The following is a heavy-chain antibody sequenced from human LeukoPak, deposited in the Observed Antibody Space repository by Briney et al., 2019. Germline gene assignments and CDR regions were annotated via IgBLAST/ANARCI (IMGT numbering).Heavy chain of an antibody. D-gene: IGHD3-22*01. CDR1: GFTFRSYG. CDR3: ARDRIYYDSSGYSIVGAFDI. CDR2: LRYDGSNK. Sequence: GGSLRLSCAASGFTFRSYGIHWVRQAPGKGLEWVAFLRYDGSNKYYADAVKGRFTISRDNSKNTLYLQMNSLRAEDTAVYYCARDRIYYDSSGYSIVGAFDIWGQGTTVTVSS. J-gene: IGHJ3*02. V-gene: IGHV3-30*02.